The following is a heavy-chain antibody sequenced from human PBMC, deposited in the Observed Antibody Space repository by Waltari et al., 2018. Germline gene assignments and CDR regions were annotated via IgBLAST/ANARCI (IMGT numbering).Heavy chain of an antibody. CDR1: GDTFSTYD. D-gene: IGHD3-16*01. J-gene: IGHJ3*02. V-gene: IGHV1-69*12. CDR3: ARDVSLVVTDDDPDI. CDR2: IIPIFDTP. Sequence: QVQLVQSGAEVKKPGSSVKVSCKAPGDTFSTYDISLVRQAPGQGLEWMGGIIPIFDTPSYPQKFQGRVTITADASTKTAYMELSSLRSEDTAVYYCARDVSLVVTDDDPDIWGQGTMVTVSS.